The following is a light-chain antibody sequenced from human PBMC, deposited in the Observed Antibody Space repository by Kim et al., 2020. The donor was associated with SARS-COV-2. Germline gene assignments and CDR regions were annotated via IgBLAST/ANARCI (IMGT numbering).Light chain of an antibody. CDR2: AVS. J-gene: IGLJ1*01. Sequence: QSVLTQPASVSGSPGQSITISCTGTSGDVGSYNYVSWYQQHPGKAPKLMIYAVSNRPSGVSNRFSGSKSGNTASLTISGLQAEDEADYYCSSYTRSSTNYVFGTGTKVTVL. CDR3: SSYTRSSTNYV. CDR1: SGDVGSYNY. V-gene: IGLV2-14*03.